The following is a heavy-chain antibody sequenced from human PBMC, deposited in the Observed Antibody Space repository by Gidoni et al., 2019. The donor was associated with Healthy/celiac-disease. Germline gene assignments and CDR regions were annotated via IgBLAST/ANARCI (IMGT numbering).Heavy chain of an antibody. CDR1: GGTFSSYN. Sequence: QVQLVQSGAEVKKPGSSVKVSCKASGGTFSSYNISWVRQAPGQGLEWMGRIIPILGIANYAQKFQGRVTITADKSTSTAYMELSSLRSEDTAVYYCARDQDGYCSSTSCLYYYYGMDVWGQGTTVTVSS. V-gene: IGHV1-69*08. D-gene: IGHD2-2*03. CDR2: IIPILGIA. J-gene: IGHJ6*02. CDR3: ARDQDGYCSSTSCLYYYYGMDV.